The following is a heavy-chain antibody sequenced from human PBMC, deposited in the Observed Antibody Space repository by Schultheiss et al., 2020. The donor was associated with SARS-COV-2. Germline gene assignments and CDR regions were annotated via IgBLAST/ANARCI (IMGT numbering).Heavy chain of an antibody. CDR1: GGSISSGGYY. J-gene: IGHJ2*01. CDR2: IYYSGST. Sequence: SETLSLTCTVSGGSISSGGYYWSWIRQHPGKGLEWIGYIYYSGSTYYNPSLKSRVTISVDTSKNQFSLKLSSVTAADTAVYYCARSYYYDSIRSWYFDLWGRGTLVTVSS. CDR3: ARSYYYDSIRSWYFDL. D-gene: IGHD3-22*01. V-gene: IGHV4-31*03.